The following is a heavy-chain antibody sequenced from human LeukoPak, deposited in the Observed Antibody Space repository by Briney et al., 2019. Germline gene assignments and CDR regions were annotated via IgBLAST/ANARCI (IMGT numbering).Heavy chain of an antibody. D-gene: IGHD3-22*01. J-gene: IGHJ4*02. CDR1: GYTFTGYY. CDR2: INPNSGGT. V-gene: IGHV1-2*02. Sequence: GASVKVSCKASGYTFTGYYIHWVRQAPGQGLEWMGWINPNSGGTNYAQKFQGRVTMTRDTSISAAYMELSRLTSDDTAVYFCARDRGDGRGYYFDYWGRGTLVTVSS. CDR3: ARDRGDGRGYYFDY.